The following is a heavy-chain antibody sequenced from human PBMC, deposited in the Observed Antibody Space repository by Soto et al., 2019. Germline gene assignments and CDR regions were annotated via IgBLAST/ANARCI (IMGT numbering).Heavy chain of an antibody. V-gene: IGHV4-30-4*01. CDR3: ARDAIQFGLSGRDRFDP. Sequence: SETLSLTCTGSGGPISSGNYYWSWIRQSPGKGLQWIGYIYSTGSSYYNPSLRSRVSMSVDTSKNQFSLNLSSVTAADTAVYFSARDAIQFGLSGRDRFDPWGHLTLVTSCS. J-gene: IGHJ5*02. D-gene: IGHD3-16*01. CDR2: IYSTGSS. CDR1: GGPISSGNYY.